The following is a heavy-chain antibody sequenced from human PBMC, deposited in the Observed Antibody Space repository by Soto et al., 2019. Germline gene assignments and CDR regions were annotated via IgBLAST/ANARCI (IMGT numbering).Heavy chain of an antibody. CDR1: GGTISRYY. J-gene: IGHJ6*02. CDR2: MYNTGST. D-gene: IGHD2-21*02. Sequence: HVQLQESGPGLVKPSETLSLTCTVSGGTISRYYWSWIRQPPGKGLERIGYMYNTGSTVYNPSFKSRVTISVDTSKNQFSLKLNSVTAADTAVYYCARDLWGYCGTDCYPLDVWGQGTTVTVSS. CDR3: ARDLWGYCGTDCYPLDV. V-gene: IGHV4-59*01.